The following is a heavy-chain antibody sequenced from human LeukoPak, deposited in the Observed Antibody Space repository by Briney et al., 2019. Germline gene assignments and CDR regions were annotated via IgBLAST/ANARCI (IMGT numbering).Heavy chain of an antibody. J-gene: IGHJ3*02. CDR1: GGSFSGYY. D-gene: IGHD3-10*01. V-gene: IGHV4-34*01. CDR3: ARPVLITMVRGPKRGAFDI. CDR2: INHSGST. Sequence: SETLSLTCAVYGGSFSGYYWSWIRQPPGKGLEWIGEINHSGSTNYNPSLKSRVTISVDTSKNQFSLKLSSVTAADTAVYYCARPVLITMVRGPKRGAFDIWAKGQWSPSPQ.